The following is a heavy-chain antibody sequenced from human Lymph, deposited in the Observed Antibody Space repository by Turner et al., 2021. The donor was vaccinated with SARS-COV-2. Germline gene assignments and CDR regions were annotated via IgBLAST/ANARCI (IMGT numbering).Heavy chain of an antibody. V-gene: IGHV3-30-3*01. J-gene: IGHJ4*02. D-gene: IGHD3-3*01. CDR3: ASNFWSAYRLDY. Sequence: QVQLVESGGGVVQPGRSLRRSCAASGFTLSNYAMPWVRQAPGKGLEWVAVISYDGTKKYYADSVKGRFTISRDNSKNTLYLQMNSLRSEDTAVYYCASNFWSAYRLDYWGQGTLVTVSS. CDR1: GFTLSNYA. CDR2: ISYDGTKK.